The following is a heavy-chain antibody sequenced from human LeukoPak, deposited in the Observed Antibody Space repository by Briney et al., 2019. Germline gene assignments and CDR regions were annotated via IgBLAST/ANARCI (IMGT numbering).Heavy chain of an antibody. D-gene: IGHD5-24*01. V-gene: IGHV4-34*01. Sequence: PSETLSLTCTVSGGSISSYYWSWIRQPPGKGLEWIGEINHSGSTNYNPSLKSRVTISVDTSKNQFSLKLSSVTAADTAVYYCARVEMATNSFDYWGQGTLVTVSS. J-gene: IGHJ4*02. CDR3: ARVEMATNSFDY. CDR2: INHSGST. CDR1: GGSISSYY.